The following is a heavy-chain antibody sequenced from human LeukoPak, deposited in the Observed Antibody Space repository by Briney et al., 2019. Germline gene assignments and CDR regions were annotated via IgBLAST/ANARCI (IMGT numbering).Heavy chain of an antibody. D-gene: IGHD4-23*01. CDR2: FDPEDGET. CDR3: ARDDGSSTTVVTYFDY. J-gene: IGHJ4*02. CDR1: GYSLTELA. V-gene: IGHV1-24*01. Sequence: ASVKISCKVSGYSLTELAMHWVRQAPGKGLEWMGFFDPEDGETIYAQKFQGRVTMTEDTSTDTAYMELSSLTSEDTAVYYCARDDGSSTTVVTYFDYWGQGTLVTVSS.